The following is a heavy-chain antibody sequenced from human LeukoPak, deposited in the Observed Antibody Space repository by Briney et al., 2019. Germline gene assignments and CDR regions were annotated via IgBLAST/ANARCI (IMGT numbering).Heavy chain of an antibody. D-gene: IGHD4-17*01. V-gene: IGHV5-51*01. CDR1: GYSFTSSW. J-gene: IGHJ4*02. CDR2: IHLGDSDT. Sequence: GESLKISCKGSGYSFTSSWIGWVRQVPGKGLEWMGIIHLGDSDTRYSPSFQGRVTISADKSISTAYLQWSSLKASDTAMYYCARGDYGDFRVFYTLFDYWGQGTLVTVSS. CDR3: ARGDYGDFRVFYTLFDY.